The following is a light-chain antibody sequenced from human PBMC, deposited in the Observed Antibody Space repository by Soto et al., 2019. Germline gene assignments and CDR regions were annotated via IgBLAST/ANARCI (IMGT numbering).Light chain of an antibody. V-gene: IGKV3-20*01. CDR2: GAS. CDR3: QHYSSSPFT. CDR1: QSVSRSY. J-gene: IGKJ3*01. Sequence: EIVLTQSPGTLSLSPGERATLSCRASQSVSRSYLAWYQQKPGQAPRLLIYGASNRATGIPDRFSGSGSGTYFTLTISSLEPDDFALDYRQHYSSSPFTFGPGTKVHIK.